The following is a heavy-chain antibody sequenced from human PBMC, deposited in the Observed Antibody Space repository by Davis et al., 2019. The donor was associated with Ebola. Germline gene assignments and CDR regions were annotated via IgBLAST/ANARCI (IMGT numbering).Heavy chain of an antibody. V-gene: IGHV3-48*03. CDR2: ISSSGSTI. D-gene: IGHD1-26*01. Sequence: GESLKISCAASGFTFSSYEMNWVRQAPGKGLEWVSYISSSGSTIYYADSVKGRFTISRDNSKNTLYLQMNSLRAEDTAVYYCAKAWGGSYYLGGNWIDYWGQGTLVTVSS. J-gene: IGHJ4*02. CDR1: GFTFSSYE. CDR3: AKAWGGSYYLGGNWIDY.